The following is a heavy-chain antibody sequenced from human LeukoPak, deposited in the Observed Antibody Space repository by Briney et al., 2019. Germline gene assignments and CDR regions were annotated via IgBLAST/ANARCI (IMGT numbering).Heavy chain of an antibody. CDR3: AKAYFGWLFDY. V-gene: IGHV3-30*18. D-gene: IGHD2/OR15-2a*01. J-gene: IGHJ4*02. CDR2: ISYDGSNK. CDR1: GFTFSSYG. Sequence: GGSLRLSCAASGFTFSSYGMHWVRQAPGKGLEWVAVISYDGSNKYYADSVKGRFTISRDNSKNTLYLQMNSLRAEDTAVYYCAKAYFGWLFDYWGQGTPVTVSS.